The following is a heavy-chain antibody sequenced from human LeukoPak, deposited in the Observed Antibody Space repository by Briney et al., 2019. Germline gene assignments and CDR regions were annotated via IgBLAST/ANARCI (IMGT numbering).Heavy chain of an antibody. Sequence: ASVKVSCKVSGYTLTELSMHWVRQAPGKGRDGMGGFDPEDGETIYAQKFQGRVTMTEDTSTDTAYMELSSLRSEDTAVYYCATLPKGSGYYSQPYSFDYWGQGTLVTVSS. D-gene: IGHD3-22*01. CDR3: ATLPKGSGYYSQPYSFDY. J-gene: IGHJ4*02. CDR1: GYTLTELS. V-gene: IGHV1-24*01. CDR2: FDPEDGET.